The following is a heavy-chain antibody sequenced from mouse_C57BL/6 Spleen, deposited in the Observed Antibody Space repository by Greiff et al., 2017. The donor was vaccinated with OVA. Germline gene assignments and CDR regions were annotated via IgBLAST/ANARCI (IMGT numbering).Heavy chain of an antibody. CDR3: ARFYYGKHAMDY. J-gene: IGHJ4*01. CDR2: ISSGSSTI. V-gene: IGHV5-17*01. D-gene: IGHD2-1*01. Sequence: EVKLMESGGGLVKPGGSLKLSCAASGFTFSDYGMHWVRQAPEKGLEWVAYISSGSSTIYSADTVKGRFTISRDNAKNTLFLQMTSLRSEDTAMYYCARFYYGKHAMDYWGQGTSVTVSS. CDR1: GFTFSDYG.